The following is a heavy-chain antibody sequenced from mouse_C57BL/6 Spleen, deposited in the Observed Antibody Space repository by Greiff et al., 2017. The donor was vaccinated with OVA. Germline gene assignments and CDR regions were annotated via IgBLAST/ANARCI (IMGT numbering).Heavy chain of an antibody. J-gene: IGHJ3*01. V-gene: IGHV1-82*01. CDR2: IYPGDGDT. CDR1: GYAFSSSW. D-gene: IGHD6-5*01. CDR3: ARSYPGAWFAY. Sequence: VQLQQSGPELVKPGASVKISCKASGYAFSSSWMNWVKQRPGKGLEWIGRIYPGDGDTNYNGKFKGKATLTADKSSSTAYMQLSSLTSEDSAVYFCARSYPGAWFAYWGQGTLVTVSA.